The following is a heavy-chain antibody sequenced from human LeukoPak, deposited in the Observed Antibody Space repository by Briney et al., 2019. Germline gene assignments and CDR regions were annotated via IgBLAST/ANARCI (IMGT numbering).Heavy chain of an antibody. V-gene: IGHV4-59*01. J-gene: IGHJ4*02. CDR3: ARGRLSSLNYYDSSGYYFDY. Sequence: SETLSLTCTVSGGSISSYYWSWIREPPGKGLVWIGYIYYSGSTNYNPSLKSRVTISVDTSKNQFSLKLSSVTAADTAVYYCARGRLSSLNYYDSSGYYFDYWGQGTLVTVSS. CDR2: IYYSGST. CDR1: GGSISSYY. D-gene: IGHD3-22*01.